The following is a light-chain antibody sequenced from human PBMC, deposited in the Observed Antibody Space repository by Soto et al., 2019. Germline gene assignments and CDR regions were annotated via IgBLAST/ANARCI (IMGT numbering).Light chain of an antibody. Sequence: DIQLTQSPSSLSASVGDRVTITCRASQTIDNYLHWYQQKPGIAPKLLIYGVSNLQSGVPPRFSGSASGTDFTLTISSLQPEDFATYYCQQSYSLRTFGQGTKLDSK. CDR2: GVS. J-gene: IGKJ1*01. CDR3: QQSYSLRT. CDR1: QTIDNY. V-gene: IGKV1-39*01.